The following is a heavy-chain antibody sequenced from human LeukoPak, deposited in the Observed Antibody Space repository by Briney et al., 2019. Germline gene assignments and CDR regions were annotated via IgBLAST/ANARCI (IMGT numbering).Heavy chain of an antibody. CDR3: ARHSTFFGVVIIKGRVRGPFDY. Sequence: SETLSLTCTVSGDSISNSYWSWIRQPPGKGLEWIGYIYYSGSTNYNPSLKSRVTISVDTSKNQFSLKLSSVTAADTAMYYCARHSTFFGVVIIKGRVRGPFDYWGQGTLVTVSS. CDR2: IYYSGST. CDR1: GDSISNSY. V-gene: IGHV4-59*01. D-gene: IGHD3-3*01. J-gene: IGHJ4*02.